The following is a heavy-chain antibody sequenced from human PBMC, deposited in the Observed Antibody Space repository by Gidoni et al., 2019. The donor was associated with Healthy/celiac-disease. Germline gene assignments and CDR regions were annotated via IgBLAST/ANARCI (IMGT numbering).Heavy chain of an antibody. CDR1: GFTFSSYG. Sequence: QVQLVESGGGVVQPGRSLRLSCAASGFTFSSYGMHWVRQAPGKGLEWVAVIWYDGSNKYYADSVKGRFTISRDNSKNTLYLQMNSLRAEDTAVYYCARDDGMVVTAIPYYYYYGMDVWGQGTTVTVSS. CDR3: ARDDGMVVTAIPYYYYYGMDV. D-gene: IGHD2-21*02. V-gene: IGHV3-33*01. CDR2: IWYDGSNK. J-gene: IGHJ6*02.